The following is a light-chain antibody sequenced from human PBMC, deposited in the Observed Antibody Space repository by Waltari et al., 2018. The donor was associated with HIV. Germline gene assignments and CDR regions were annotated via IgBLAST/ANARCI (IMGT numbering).Light chain of an antibody. CDR1: ETINND. CDR3: QQYNKWPPT. V-gene: IGKV3D-15*01. Sequence: EIVMTQSRATLSVSPGERAPLSCRASETINNDLAWYQQKPGQAPRLLIHGASTRAAGIPARFSGSGSGTEFSLTNNYVQSEDFALYYCQQYNKWPPTFGQGTKVEIK. CDR2: GAS. J-gene: IGKJ1*01.